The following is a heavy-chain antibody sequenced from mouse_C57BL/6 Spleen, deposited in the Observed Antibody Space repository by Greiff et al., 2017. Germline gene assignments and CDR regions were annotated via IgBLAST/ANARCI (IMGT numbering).Heavy chain of an antibody. V-gene: IGHV1-55*01. J-gene: IGHJ1*03. CDR3: ARDYDYDWYFDV. CDR1: GYTFTSYW. CDR2: IYPGSGST. D-gene: IGHD2-4*01. Sequence: QVQLQQPGAGLVKPGASVKMSCKASGYTFTSYWITWVKQRPGQGLEWIGDIYPGSGSTNYNEKFKSKATLTVDTSSSTAYMQLSSLTSEDSAVYYCARDYDYDWYFDVWGTGTTVTVSS.